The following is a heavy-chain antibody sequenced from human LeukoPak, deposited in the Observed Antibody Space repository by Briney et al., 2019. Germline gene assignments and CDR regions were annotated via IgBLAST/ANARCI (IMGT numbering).Heavy chain of an antibody. CDR2: INSDGSST. CDR1: GYTFSSYW. V-gene: IGHV3-74*01. CDR3: ASFSGSYDNWFDP. D-gene: IGHD1-26*01. J-gene: IGHJ5*02. Sequence: GGSLRLSCAASGYTFSSYWMHWVRQAPGKGLVWVSRINSDGSSTSYADSVKGRFTISGDNAKNTLYLQMNSLRAKDTAVYYCASFSGSYDNWFDPWGQGTLVTVSS.